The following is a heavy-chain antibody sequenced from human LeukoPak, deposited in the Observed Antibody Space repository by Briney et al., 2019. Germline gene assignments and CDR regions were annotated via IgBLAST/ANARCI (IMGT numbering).Heavy chain of an antibody. CDR1: GFTFSSYW. J-gene: IGHJ4*02. CDR3: VRGGVGATYFDY. V-gene: IGHV3-74*01. CDR2: INSDGSST. Sequence: TGGSLRLSCAASGFTFSSYWMHWVRQAPGKGLVWVSRINSDGSSTTYADSVKGRFTISRDNAKNTLYLQMNSLRAEDTAVYYCVRGGVGATYFDYWGQGTLFTVSS. D-gene: IGHD1-26*01.